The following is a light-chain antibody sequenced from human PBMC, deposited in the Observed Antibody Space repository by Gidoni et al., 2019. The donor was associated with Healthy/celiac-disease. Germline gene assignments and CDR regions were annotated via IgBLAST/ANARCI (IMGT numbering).Light chain of an antibody. CDR1: QSVSSY. Sequence: EIVLTQSPATLSLSPGERATLSCRACQSVSSYLAWYQQKPGQAPRLLIYDASNRATGIPARFSGSGSGTDFTLTISSLEPEDFAVYYCQQRSNWPPWTFGQGTKVEIK. V-gene: IGKV3-11*01. J-gene: IGKJ1*01. CDR3: QQRSNWPPWT. CDR2: DAS.